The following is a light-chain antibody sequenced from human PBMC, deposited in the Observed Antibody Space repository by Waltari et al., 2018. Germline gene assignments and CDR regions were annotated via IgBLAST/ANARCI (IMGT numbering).Light chain of an antibody. CDR2: NTN. CDR1: SGSVSSDPY. V-gene: IGLV8-61*01. CDR3: ALYMGGGIWV. Sequence: QTVVTQEPSFSVSPGGTITLTCGLSSGSVSSDPYPSWYQQTPGQAPRTLIYNTNTLASGVPARFSGSILGEKAALTITGAQADDEWAYYCALYMGGGIWVFGGGTYLTVL. J-gene: IGLJ3*02.